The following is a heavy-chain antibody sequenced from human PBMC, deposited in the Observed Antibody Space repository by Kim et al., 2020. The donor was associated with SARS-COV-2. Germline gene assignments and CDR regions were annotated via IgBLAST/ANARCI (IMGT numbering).Heavy chain of an antibody. D-gene: IGHD3-10*01. J-gene: IGHJ4*02. Sequence: GGSLRLSCAASGFTFSRYAMHWVRQAPGKGLEYVSAISSNGGSTYYGNSVKGRFTISRDNSKNTLYLQMGSLRAEDMAVYYCASTYYYGSESPFDYWGQGTLVTVS. CDR1: GFTFSRYA. V-gene: IGHV3-64*01. CDR2: ISSNGGST. CDR3: ASTYYYGSESPFDY.